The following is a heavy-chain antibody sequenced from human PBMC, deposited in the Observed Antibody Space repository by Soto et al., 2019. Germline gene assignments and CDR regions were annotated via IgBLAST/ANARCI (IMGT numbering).Heavy chain of an antibody. CDR3: ARGPHNDYSNYWGSSYGMDV. CDR2: INPNSGGT. J-gene: IGHJ6*02. V-gene: IGHV1-2*06. CDR1: GYIFTDYY. D-gene: IGHD4-4*01. Sequence: ASVKVSCKASGYIFTDYYMHRGRQAPGQELGWMGRINPNSGGTNYAQKFQGRDTMTRDTSISTAYTELSSLRSEDTATYYCARGPHNDYSNYWGSSYGMDVWGQGTTVTVSS.